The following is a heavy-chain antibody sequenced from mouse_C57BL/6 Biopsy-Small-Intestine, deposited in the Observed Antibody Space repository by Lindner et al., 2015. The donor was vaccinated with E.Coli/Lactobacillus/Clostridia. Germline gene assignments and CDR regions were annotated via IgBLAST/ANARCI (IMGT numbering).Heavy chain of an antibody. D-gene: IGHD4-1*01. CDR2: IYPGDGET. CDR1: GYAFSSFW. CDR3: SKDWGDS. Sequence: VQLQESGAELVKPGASVKISCKASGYAFSSFWMNWVKERPGKGLEWIGQIYPGDGETKYNGKFRGKATLTADKSSSTAYMQLSSLTSEDSAVYFCSKDWGDSWGQGTTLTVSS. V-gene: IGHV1-80*01. J-gene: IGHJ2*01.